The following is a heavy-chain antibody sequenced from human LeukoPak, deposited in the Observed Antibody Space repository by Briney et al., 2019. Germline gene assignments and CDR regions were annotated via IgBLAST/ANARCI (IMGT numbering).Heavy chain of an antibody. D-gene: IGHD6-13*01. Sequence: PGGSLRLSCAASGFTFSSYAMSWVRQARGKGLEWVSAISGSGGSTFYADSVKGRFTISRDNSKNTLYLQMNSLRAEDTAVYYCAKDRKLYSRAAFDIWGQGTMVTVSS. V-gene: IGHV3-23*01. J-gene: IGHJ3*02. CDR1: GFTFSSYA. CDR3: AKDRKLYSRAAFDI. CDR2: ISGSGGST.